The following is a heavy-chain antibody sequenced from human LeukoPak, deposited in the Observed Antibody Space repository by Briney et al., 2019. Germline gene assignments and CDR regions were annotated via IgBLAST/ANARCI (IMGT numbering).Heavy chain of an antibody. Sequence: SETLSLTCAVYGGSFSGYDWSWIRQPPRQGLEWMGEMNHSVGINHNPSLKSRVTISVDTSKNQFCLKLSSVTAADRAVYYWARIAAADLFVYCGQGTLVTVSS. J-gene: IGHJ4*02. D-gene: IGHD6-13*01. CDR2: MNHSVGI. V-gene: IGHV4-34*01. CDR3: ARIAAADLFVY. CDR1: GGSFSGYD.